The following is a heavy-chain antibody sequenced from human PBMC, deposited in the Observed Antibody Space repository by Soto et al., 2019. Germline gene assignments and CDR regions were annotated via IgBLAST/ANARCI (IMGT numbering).Heavy chain of an antibody. CDR3: ARIRRGSGTGLPKHYYYYYYMDV. D-gene: IGHD3-10*01. CDR2: IDWDDDK. Sequence: SGPTLVKPTQTLTLTCTFSGFSLSTSGMCVSWIRQPPGKALEWLARIDWDDDKYYSTSLKTRLTISKDTSKNQVVLTMTNMDPVDTATYYCARIRRGSGTGLPKHYYYYYYMDVWGKGTTVTVSS. V-gene: IGHV2-70*11. CDR1: GFSLSTSGMC. J-gene: IGHJ6*03.